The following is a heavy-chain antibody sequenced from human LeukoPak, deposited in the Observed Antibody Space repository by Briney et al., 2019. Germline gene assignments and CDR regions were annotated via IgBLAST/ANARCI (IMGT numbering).Heavy chain of an antibody. CDR3: ARDGSFGYSYGSDY. Sequence: ASVKVSCKASRYTFTGYYMHWVRQAPGQGLERMGRINPNSGGTNYAQKFQGRVTMTRDTSISTAYMELSRLRSDDTAVYYCARDGSFGYSYGSDYWGQGTLVTVSS. J-gene: IGHJ4*02. V-gene: IGHV1-2*06. CDR2: INPNSGGT. D-gene: IGHD5-18*01. CDR1: RYTFTGYY.